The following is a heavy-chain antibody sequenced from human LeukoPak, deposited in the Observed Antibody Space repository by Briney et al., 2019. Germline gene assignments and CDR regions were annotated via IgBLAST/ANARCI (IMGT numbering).Heavy chain of an antibody. V-gene: IGHV4-38-2*01. J-gene: IGHJ3*02. Sequence: PSETLSLTCAVSGYSISSGYYWGWIRQPPGKGLEWIGSIYHSGSTYYNPSLKSRVTISVDTSKNQFSLKLSSVTAADTAVYYCARLRITIFGVVTPGHAFDIWGQGTMVTVSS. CDR2: IYHSGST. CDR1: GYSISSGYY. D-gene: IGHD3-3*01. CDR3: ARLRITIFGVVTPGHAFDI.